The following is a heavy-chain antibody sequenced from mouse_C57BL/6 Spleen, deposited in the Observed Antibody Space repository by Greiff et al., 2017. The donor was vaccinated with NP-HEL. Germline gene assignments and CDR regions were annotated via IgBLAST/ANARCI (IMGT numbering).Heavy chain of an antibody. J-gene: IGHJ2*01. CDR3: ERSGYYGSSYSAYYFDD. Sequence: VQLQQPGAELVKPGASVKLSCKASGYTFTSYWITWVKQRPGQGLEWIGDIYPGSGSTNYNEKFKSKATLTVDTSSSTAYMQLSSLTSEDSAVYYCERSGYYGSSYSAYYFDDWGQGTTLTVSS. CDR1: GYTFTSYW. CDR2: IYPGSGST. D-gene: IGHD1-1*01. V-gene: IGHV1-55*01.